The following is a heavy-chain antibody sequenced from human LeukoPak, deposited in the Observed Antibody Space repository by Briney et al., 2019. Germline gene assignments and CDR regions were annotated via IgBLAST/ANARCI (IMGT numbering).Heavy chain of an antibody. CDR1: GFTFSSYA. J-gene: IGHJ5*02. CDR2: ISYDGSNK. CDR3: AKDAALSRYSSSGGFDP. D-gene: IGHD6-13*01. V-gene: IGHV3-30-3*01. Sequence: GGSLRLSCAASGFTFSSYAMHWVRQAPGKGLEWVAIISYDGSNKYYADSVKGRFTISRDNSKNTLYLQMNSLRAEDTAVYYCAKDAALSRYSSSGGFDPWGQGTLVTVSS.